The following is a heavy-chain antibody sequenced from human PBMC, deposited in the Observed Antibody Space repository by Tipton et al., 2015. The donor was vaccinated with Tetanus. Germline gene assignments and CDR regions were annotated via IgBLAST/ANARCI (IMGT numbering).Heavy chain of an antibody. CDR3: ARLREIVSRSGWAFDY. CDR1: GGSVSSYY. J-gene: IGHJ4*02. D-gene: IGHD5/OR15-5a*01. V-gene: IGHV4-59*08. CDR2: VSSSGRT. Sequence: TLSLTCAVSGGSVSSYYWTWFRQPPGKRLEWIGFVSSSGRTNSNYSLKSRITISQDTSKNQFSLRLGSVTAADTAVYYCARLREIVSRSGWAFDYWGQGMLVTVSS.